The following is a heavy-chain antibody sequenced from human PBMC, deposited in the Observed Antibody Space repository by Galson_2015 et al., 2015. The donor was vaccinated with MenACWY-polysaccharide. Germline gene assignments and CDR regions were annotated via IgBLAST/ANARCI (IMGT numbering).Heavy chain of an antibody. CDR1: GFTFSSYG. CDR2: ISYDGSNK. D-gene: IGHD2-21*02. Sequence: SLRLSCAASGFTFSSYGMHWVRQAPGKGLEWVAVISYDGSNKYYADSVKGRFTIPRDNSKNTLYLQMNSLRAEDTAVYYCAKDGGDGAFDPWGQGTLVTVSS. V-gene: IGHV3-30*18. CDR3: AKDGGDGAFDP. J-gene: IGHJ5*02.